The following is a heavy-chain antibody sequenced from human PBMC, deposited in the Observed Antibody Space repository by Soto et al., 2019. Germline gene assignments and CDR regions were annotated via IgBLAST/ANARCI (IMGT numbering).Heavy chain of an antibody. V-gene: IGHV3-48*01. J-gene: IGHJ1*01. CDR1: GFTFSSYS. Sequence: GGSLRLSCAASGFTFSSYSMNWVRQAPGKGLEWVSYISSSSSTIYYADSVKGRFTISRDNAKNSLYLQMNSLSAEDTAFYYCVKDESINWYSGHFRHWGQGTLVTVSS. CDR3: VKDESINWYSGHFRH. D-gene: IGHD6-13*01. CDR2: ISSSSSTI.